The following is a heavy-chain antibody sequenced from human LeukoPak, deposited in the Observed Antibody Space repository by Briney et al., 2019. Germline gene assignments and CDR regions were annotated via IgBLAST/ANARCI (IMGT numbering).Heavy chain of an antibody. J-gene: IGHJ4*02. CDR1: GGSISSYY. V-gene: IGHV4-59*01. D-gene: IGHD5-18*01. CDR3: ARAGYSYGTGYYFDY. CDR2: NTGAT. Sequence: PSETLSLTCTVSGGSISSYYWSWIRLPPGKGLEWIGYNTGATYYNPSLKSRVTISLDTSKNQFSLKLSSVTAADAAVYYCARAGYSYGTGYYFDYWGQGALVTVSS.